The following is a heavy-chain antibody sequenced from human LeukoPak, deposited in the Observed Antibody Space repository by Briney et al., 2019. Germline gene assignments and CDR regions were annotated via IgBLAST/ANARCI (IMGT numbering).Heavy chain of an antibody. CDR1: GGSISSCDYY. CDR2: SYNSGTI. J-gene: IGHJ4*02. CDR3: AGSTWLALPRY. V-gene: IGHV4-30-4*02. Sequence: PSETLSFTCTVSGGSISSCDYYWSWIRQPPGKGLEGIGYSYNSGTIYYNPSRTSRVTISVATSKNQFSLKLSSVTAADTAVYYCAGSTWLALPRYWGQGTLVTVSS. D-gene: IGHD6-19*01.